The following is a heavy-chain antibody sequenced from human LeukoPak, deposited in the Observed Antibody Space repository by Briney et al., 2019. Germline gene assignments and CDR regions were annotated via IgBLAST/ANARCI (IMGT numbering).Heavy chain of an antibody. Sequence: ASVKVSCKASGYTFTGYYMHWVRQAPGQGLEWMGWINPNSGGTDYAQKFQGGVTMTRDMSTSTVYMELSSLRSEDTAVYYCARAKQSDYVWGSYRHTAFFDYWGQGTLVTVSS. J-gene: IGHJ4*02. D-gene: IGHD3-16*02. CDR1: GYTFTGYY. CDR2: INPNSGGT. V-gene: IGHV1-2*02. CDR3: ARAKQSDYVWGSYRHTAFFDY.